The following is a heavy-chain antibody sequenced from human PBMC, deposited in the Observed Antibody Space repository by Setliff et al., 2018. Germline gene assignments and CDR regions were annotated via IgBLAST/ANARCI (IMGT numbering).Heavy chain of an antibody. CDR2: INYRGST. V-gene: IGHV4-34*01. J-gene: IGHJ4*02. Sequence: NLSETLSLTCAVYGGSFSSYYWSWIRQPPGKGLEWIGEINYRGSTNYNPSLKSRLTISVDTSKNQFSLKLSSVTAADTAMYYCAGPNHFDYWGQGTQVTVSS. CDR3: AGPNHFDY. CDR1: GGSFSSYY.